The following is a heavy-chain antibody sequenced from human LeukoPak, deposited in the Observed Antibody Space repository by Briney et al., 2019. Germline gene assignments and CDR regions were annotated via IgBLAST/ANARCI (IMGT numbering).Heavy chain of an antibody. CDR3: AKDGLLWFGGTTYYFDY. D-gene: IGHD3-10*01. J-gene: IGHJ4*02. V-gene: IGHV3-48*04. CDR1: GFTFSSYS. CDR2: ISSSSSTK. Sequence: GGSLRLSCAASGFTFSSYSMNWVRQAPGKGLEWVSYISSSSSTKYYADSLKGRFTISRDNAKNSVYLQMNSLRAEDTAVYYCAKDGLLWFGGTTYYFDYWGQGTLVTVSS.